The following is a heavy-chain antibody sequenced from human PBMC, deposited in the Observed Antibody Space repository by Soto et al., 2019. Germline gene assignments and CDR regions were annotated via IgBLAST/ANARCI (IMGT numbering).Heavy chain of an antibody. CDR2: INPNGGST. V-gene: IGHV1-46*01. CDR1: GYTFTNYH. CDR3: ALPKNTLGWYNF. Sequence: QVQVVQSGAEVKKPGASVKVSCKTSGYTFTNYHVHWVRQAPGQGLEWVGAINPNGGSTTYAQHLQGRVTMTSDSSTSTVYMEMGSLRSDDSAVYYCALPKNTLGWYNFWGQGTLVTVS. J-gene: IGHJ4*02. D-gene: IGHD6-19*01.